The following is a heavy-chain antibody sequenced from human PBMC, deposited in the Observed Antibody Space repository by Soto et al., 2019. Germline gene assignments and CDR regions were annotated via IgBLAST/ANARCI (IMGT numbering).Heavy chain of an antibody. D-gene: IGHD1-26*01. V-gene: IGHV4-30-4*01. CDR3: VRYTTGSARYYYAMDV. CDR1: GGSISSGVYY. CDR2: INYSGST. Sequence: QVQLQESGPGLVKPSQTLSLTCTVSGGSISSGVYYWSWIRQPPGKGLEWVGYINYSGSTYYNPSLKSRVSISIDTSKNQFSLKLSSVTAADAAMYYCVRYTTGSARYYYAMDVWGQGTTVTVSS. J-gene: IGHJ6*02.